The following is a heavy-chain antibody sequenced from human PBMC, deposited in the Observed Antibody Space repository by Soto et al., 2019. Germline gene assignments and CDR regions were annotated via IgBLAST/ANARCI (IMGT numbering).Heavy chain of an antibody. J-gene: IGHJ4*02. Sequence: XETLSLTCSVSGYSISSGYYWGWIRQPPGKGLEWIGSIYHSGSTYYNPSLKSRVTTSVDTSKNQFSLKLSSVTAADTAVYYCARASYYGSGSYEGRFDYWGQGSLVTVSS. CDR2: IYHSGST. V-gene: IGHV4-38-2*02. CDR1: GYSISSGYY. CDR3: ARASYYGSGSYEGRFDY. D-gene: IGHD3-10*01.